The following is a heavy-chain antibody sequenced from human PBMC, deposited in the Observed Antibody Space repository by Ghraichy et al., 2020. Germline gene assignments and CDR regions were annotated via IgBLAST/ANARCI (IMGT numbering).Heavy chain of an antibody. D-gene: IGHD2-2*01. CDR1: GGSFSGYY. CDR2: INHSGST. CDR3: ARWGIVVVPAAIYYYYYGMDV. V-gene: IGHV4-34*01. J-gene: IGHJ6*02. Sequence: SETLSLPCAVYGGSFSGYYWSWIRQPPGKGLEWIGEINHSGSTNYNPSLKSRVTISVDTSKNQFSLKLSSVTAADTAVYYCARWGIVVVPAAIYYYYYGMDVWGQGTTVTVSS.